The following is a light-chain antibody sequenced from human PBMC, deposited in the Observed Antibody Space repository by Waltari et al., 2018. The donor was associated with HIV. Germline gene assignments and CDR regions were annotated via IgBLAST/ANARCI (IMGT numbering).Light chain of an antibody. CDR1: SSNIGSNP. J-gene: IGLJ1*01. CDR3: AAWDDSLNGLYV. Sequence: QSVLTQPPSASGTPGQRVTISCSGSSSNIGSNPVNWYQQLPGTAPKLLTYSNNQRPSGVPDRFSGSKSGTSASLAISGLQSEDEADYYCAAWDDSLNGLYVFGTGTKVTVL. V-gene: IGLV1-44*01. CDR2: SNN.